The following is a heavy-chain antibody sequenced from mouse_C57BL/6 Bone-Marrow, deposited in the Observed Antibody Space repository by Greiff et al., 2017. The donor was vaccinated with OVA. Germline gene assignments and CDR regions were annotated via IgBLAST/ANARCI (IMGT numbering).Heavy chain of an antibody. V-gene: IGHV1-26*01. J-gene: IGHJ2*01. CDR2: INPSNGGT. CDR1: GYTFTDYY. D-gene: IGHD1-1*01. CDR3: LPRITTVPDY. Sequence: EVQLQQSGPELVKPGASVKISCKASGYTFTDYYMNWVKQSHGKSLEWIGDINPSNGGTSYNQKFKGKATLTVDKSSSTAYMELRSLTSEDSAVYYSLPRITTVPDYWGQGTTLTVSS.